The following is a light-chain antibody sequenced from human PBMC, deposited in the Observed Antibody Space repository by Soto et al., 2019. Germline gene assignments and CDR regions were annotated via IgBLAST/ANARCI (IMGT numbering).Light chain of an antibody. Sequence: QSVLTQPPSASGSPGQSVTISCTGTSSDVGGYNYVSWDQQHPGKAPKLMIYEVSKRPSGVPDRFSGSKSGNTASLTVSGLQAEDEADYYCTSDAGSNNLVFGGGTQLTVL. J-gene: IGLJ2*01. V-gene: IGLV2-8*01. CDR3: TSDAGSNNLV. CDR1: SSDVGGYNY. CDR2: EVS.